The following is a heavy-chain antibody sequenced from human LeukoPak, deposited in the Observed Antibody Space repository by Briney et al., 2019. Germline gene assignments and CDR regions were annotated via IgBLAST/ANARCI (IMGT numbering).Heavy chain of an antibody. CDR1: GFTFSDYY. J-gene: IGHJ4*02. Sequence: GGSLRLSCAASGFTFSDYYMSWIRQAPGKGLEWVSYISSSGSTIYYADSVKGRFTISRDNAKNSLYLQMTSLRAEDTAVYYCARVRYSKTTDYWGQGTLVTVSS. D-gene: IGHD4-11*01. CDR2: ISSSGSTI. V-gene: IGHV3-11*01. CDR3: ARVRYSKTTDY.